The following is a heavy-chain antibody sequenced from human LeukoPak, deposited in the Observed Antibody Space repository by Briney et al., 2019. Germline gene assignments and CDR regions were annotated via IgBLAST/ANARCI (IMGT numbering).Heavy chain of an antibody. CDR1: GGSISRYY. CDR2: IYYSGST. J-gene: IGHJ6*03. CDR3: ARTAWFGELVYYYYMDV. D-gene: IGHD3-10*01. Sequence: SETLSLTCTVSGGSISRYYWNWIRQPPGKGLEWIGYIYYSGSTNYNPSLKSRVTISVDTSKNQFSLKLSSVTAADTAVYYCARTAWFGELVYYYYMDVWGKGTTVTVSS. V-gene: IGHV4-59*01.